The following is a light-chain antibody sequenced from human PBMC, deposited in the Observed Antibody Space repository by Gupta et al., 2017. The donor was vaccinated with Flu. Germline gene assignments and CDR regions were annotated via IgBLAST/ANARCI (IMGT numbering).Light chain of an antibody. J-gene: IGLJ3*02. CDR3: QSYDGSLSGV. CDR2: GNN. Sequence: QSVLTQPPSVSGAPGQRVTISCTGSRSNIGAGYDVHWYQQVPGTAPKLLIYGNNNRPSGVPDRFSASKSGTSASLAITGLQAEDEADYYCQSYDGSLSGVFGGGTKLTVL. V-gene: IGLV1-40*01. CDR1: RSNIGAGYD.